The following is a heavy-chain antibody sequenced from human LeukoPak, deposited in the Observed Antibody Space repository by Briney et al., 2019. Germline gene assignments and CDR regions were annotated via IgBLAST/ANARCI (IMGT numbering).Heavy chain of an antibody. V-gene: IGHV3-72*01. D-gene: IGHD3-10*01. CDR2: TRNKANSYTT. J-gene: IGHJ4*02. CDR1: GFSFSDHY. CDR3: AKVGRYYASGSYYLADY. Sequence: GGSLRLSYAASGFSFSDHYMDWVRQAPGKGLEWVGRTRNKANSYTTEYAASVKGRFTISRDDSKNSLFLQMNSLNTEDTAVYYCAKVGRYYASGSYYLADYWGQGTLVTVSS.